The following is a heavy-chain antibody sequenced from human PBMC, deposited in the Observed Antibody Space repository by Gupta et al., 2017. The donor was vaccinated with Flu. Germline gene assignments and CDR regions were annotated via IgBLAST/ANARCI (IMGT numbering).Heavy chain of an antibody. J-gene: IGHJ5*02. V-gene: IGHV4-39*01. CDR2: IYHNGTT. D-gene: IGHD3-10*01. CDR1: Y. Sequence: YWGWVRQSPGKGLEWLGHIYHNGTTYYTTSLKSRVTISIDTSKNQFSLELRSVTAADTAIYYCARQRVTMVVKVPFDTWGRGTLVTVSS. CDR3: ARQRVTMVVKVPFDT.